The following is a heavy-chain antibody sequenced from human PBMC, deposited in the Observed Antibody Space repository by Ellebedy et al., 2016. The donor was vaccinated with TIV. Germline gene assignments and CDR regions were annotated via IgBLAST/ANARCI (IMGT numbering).Heavy chain of an antibody. J-gene: IGHJ5*02. CDR3: ARVLGYCSSTSRFSLNWFDP. D-gene: IGHD2-2*01. V-gene: IGHV1-46*04. CDR1: GYTFSSFF. Sequence: AASVKVSCKASGYTFSSFFMHWVRQAPAQGLEWMGIINPSGGSTTYTQKLQGRVTMTRDTSTSTAYMELNSLRSEDTAVYYCARVLGYCSSTSRFSLNWFDPWGQGTLVTVSS. CDR2: INPSGGST.